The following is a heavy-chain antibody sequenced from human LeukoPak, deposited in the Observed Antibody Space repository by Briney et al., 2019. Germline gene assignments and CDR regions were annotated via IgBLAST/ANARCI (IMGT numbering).Heavy chain of an antibody. CDR2: VYYNGDI. Sequence: SETLSLTCSVSGVPISTCYWSWLRQSPGKGLEWIAYVYYNGDIMYNPSLTSRVTISLDTSKNQVSLSVTSVTAADTAVYYCARDHSGFWSGQYFQHWGQGTLVTVSS. CDR3: ARDHSGFWSGQYFQH. CDR1: GVPISTCY. J-gene: IGHJ1*01. V-gene: IGHV4-59*01. D-gene: IGHD3-3*01.